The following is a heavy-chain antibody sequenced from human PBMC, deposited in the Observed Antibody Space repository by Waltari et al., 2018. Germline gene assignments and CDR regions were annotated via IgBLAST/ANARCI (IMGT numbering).Heavy chain of an antibody. Sequence: QVTLRESGPALVKPTQTLTLTCTFSGFSLSPRGMCVSWIRQPPGKALEWLALIDWDDDKYYSTSLKTRLTISKDTSKNQVVLTMTNMDPVDTATYYCARIRWNDVGYYYYGMDVWGQGTTVTVSS. CDR1: GFSLSPRGMC. V-gene: IGHV2-70*01. CDR2: IDWDDDK. D-gene: IGHD1-1*01. CDR3: ARIRWNDVGYYYYGMDV. J-gene: IGHJ6*02.